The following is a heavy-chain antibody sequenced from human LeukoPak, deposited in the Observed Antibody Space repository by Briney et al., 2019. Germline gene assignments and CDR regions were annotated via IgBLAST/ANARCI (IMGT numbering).Heavy chain of an antibody. D-gene: IGHD3-3*01. Sequence: SGPTLVTPTETLPLTCTFSGLSLSTSGVGVGWIRQPPGKPLEWLALIYWDEYKLFSPSLKSRLTITKETTKNPVVLTMGHMYPVDTATYYCAHRPGSGDPHFPVWGQGTLVTVSS. CDR1: GLSLSTSGVG. V-gene: IGHV2-5*02. CDR2: IYWDEYK. CDR3: AHRPGSGDPHFPV. J-gene: IGHJ4*02.